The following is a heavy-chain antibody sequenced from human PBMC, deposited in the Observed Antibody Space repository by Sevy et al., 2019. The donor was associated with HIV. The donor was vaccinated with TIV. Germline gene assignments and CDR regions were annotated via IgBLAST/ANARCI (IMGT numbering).Heavy chain of an antibody. CDR3: ATTKDDYESSGDPFDY. Sequence: ASVKVSCKVSGYTLTQLSMHWVRQAPGKGLEWMGSFDPEDDEKIYAQKLQGRLTMTEDTSTDTAYMELNSLRSEDTAVYYWATTKDDYESSGDPFDYWGQGTLVTVSS. D-gene: IGHD3-22*01. CDR1: GYTLTQLS. V-gene: IGHV1-24*01. CDR2: FDPEDDEK. J-gene: IGHJ4*02.